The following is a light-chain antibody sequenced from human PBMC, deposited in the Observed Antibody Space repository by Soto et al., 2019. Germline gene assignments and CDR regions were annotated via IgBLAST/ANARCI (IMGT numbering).Light chain of an antibody. CDR2: EGS. CDR1: SSDVGSYNL. J-gene: IGLJ3*02. V-gene: IGLV2-23*01. CDR3: CSYAGSSWV. Sequence: QSALTQPASVSGSPGQSITISCTRTSSDVGSYNLVSWYQQHPGKAPKLMIDEGSKRPSGVSNRFSGSKSRNTASLTISGLQAEDEADYYCCSYAGSSWVFGGGTKLTVL.